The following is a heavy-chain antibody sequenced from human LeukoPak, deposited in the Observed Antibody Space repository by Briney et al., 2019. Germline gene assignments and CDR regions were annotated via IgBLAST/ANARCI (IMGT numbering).Heavy chain of an antibody. J-gene: IGHJ4*02. CDR1: GYTFTSYY. D-gene: IGHD3-10*01. CDR3: ARNPPAFGSGSYYYFDY. Sequence: ASVKVSCKTSGYTFTSYYMHWVRQAPGQGLQWMEITNPSGGSTSYVQRFQGRVTMTRDTSTSTVYMDLSSLRSEDTAVYYCARNPPAFGSGSYYYFDYWGQGTLVTVSS. CDR2: TNPSGGST. V-gene: IGHV1-46*01.